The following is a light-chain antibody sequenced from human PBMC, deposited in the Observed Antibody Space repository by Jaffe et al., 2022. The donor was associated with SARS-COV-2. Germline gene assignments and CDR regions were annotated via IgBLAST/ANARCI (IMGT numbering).Light chain of an antibody. V-gene: IGKV3-20*01. Sequence: ECVLTQSPGTLSLSPGEGATLSCRASQSVSTTSLAWYQQKPGQAPRLIIYAASSRATGIPDRFSGSGSGTDFTLTISSLEPEDFAVYYCQQHGCSHSITFGQGTRLEIK. CDR2: AAS. CDR3: QQHGCSHSIT. CDR1: QSVSTTS. J-gene: IGKJ5*01.